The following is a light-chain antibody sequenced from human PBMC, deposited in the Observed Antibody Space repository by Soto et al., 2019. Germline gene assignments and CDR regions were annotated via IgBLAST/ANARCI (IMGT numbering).Light chain of an antibody. Sequence: IVLKQSPGTLSLSPGERATLSCRASQSVSSSYLAWYQQKPGQAPRLLIYGASSRATGIPDRFSGSGSGTDFTLTISRLEPEDFAVYYCQQYGSSRITFGQGTRLEIK. CDR2: GAS. CDR1: QSVSSSY. J-gene: IGKJ5*01. CDR3: QQYGSSRIT. V-gene: IGKV3-20*01.